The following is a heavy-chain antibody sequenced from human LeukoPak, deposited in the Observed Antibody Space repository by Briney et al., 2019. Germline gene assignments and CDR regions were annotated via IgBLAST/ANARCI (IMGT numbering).Heavy chain of an antibody. J-gene: IGHJ3*02. V-gene: IGHV3-48*01. D-gene: IGHD2-8*01. CDR3: ARDSPNRYCTNGVCPKGIVLLDI. CDR2: IGSSSSTI. CDR1: GFTFSGSA. Sequence: PGGSLRLSCAASGFTFSGSAMHWVRQAPGKGLEWVSYIGSSSSTIYYADSVKGRFTISRDNAKNSLYLQMNSLRAEDTAVYYCARDSPNRYCTNGVCPKGIVLLDIWGQGTMVTVSS.